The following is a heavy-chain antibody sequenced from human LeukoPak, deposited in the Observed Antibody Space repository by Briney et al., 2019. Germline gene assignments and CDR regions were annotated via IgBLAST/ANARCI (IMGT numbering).Heavy chain of an antibody. D-gene: IGHD2-15*01. CDR2: ISWDGGST. J-gene: IGHJ4*02. Sequence: GGSLRLSCAASGFTFDDYTMHWVRQAPGKGLEWVSLISWDGGSTYYADSVRGRFTISRDNSKNSLYLQMNSLRTEDTALYYCAKDIGVGYCNGCLFDYWGQGTLVTVSS. CDR3: AKDIGVGYCNGCLFDY. CDR1: GFTFDDYT. V-gene: IGHV3-43*01.